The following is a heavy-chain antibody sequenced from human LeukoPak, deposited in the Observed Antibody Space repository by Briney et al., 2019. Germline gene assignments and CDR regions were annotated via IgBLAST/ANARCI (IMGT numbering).Heavy chain of an antibody. J-gene: IGHJ6*03. Sequence: GGSLRLSCVASGLTFSNFWMNWVRQAPGKGLEWVSSISSSSSYIYYADSVKGRFTISRDNAKNSLYLQVNSLRAEDTAVYYCARGREQVAVAGINYYYYYYMDVWGKGTTVTVSS. V-gene: IGHV3-21*01. CDR3: ARGREQVAVAGINYYYYYYMDV. CDR2: ISSSSSYI. D-gene: IGHD6-19*01. CDR1: GLTFSNFW.